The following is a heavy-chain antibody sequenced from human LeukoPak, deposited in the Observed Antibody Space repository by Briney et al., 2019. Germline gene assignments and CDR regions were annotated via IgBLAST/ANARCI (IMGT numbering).Heavy chain of an antibody. V-gene: IGHV5-51*01. CDR1: GYTFTNYW. CDR2: IYSGGSDT. D-gene: IGHD2-15*01. Sequence: GESLKISCKGSGYTFTNYWIGWVRQMPGKGLEWMGIIYSGGSDTRYSPSFQGQVTISVDKSISTAYLQWTSLKASDTAIYYCARHSLGYCSGGNCYPDYRGQGTLVTVSS. J-gene: IGHJ4*02. CDR3: ARHSLGYCSGGNCYPDY.